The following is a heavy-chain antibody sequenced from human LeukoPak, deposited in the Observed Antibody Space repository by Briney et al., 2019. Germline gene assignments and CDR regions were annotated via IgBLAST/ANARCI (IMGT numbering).Heavy chain of an antibody. V-gene: IGHV4-61*02. CDR3: AREHYAYYDFWSSYNNWFDP. CDR2: IYTSGST. Sequence: SETLSLTCTVSGGSISSGSYYWSWIRQPAGKGLEWIGRIYTSGSTNYNPSLKSRVTISVDTSKNQFSLKLSSVTAADTAVYYCAREHYAYYDFWSSYNNWFDPWGQGTLVTVSS. CDR1: GGSISSGSYY. D-gene: IGHD3-3*01. J-gene: IGHJ5*02.